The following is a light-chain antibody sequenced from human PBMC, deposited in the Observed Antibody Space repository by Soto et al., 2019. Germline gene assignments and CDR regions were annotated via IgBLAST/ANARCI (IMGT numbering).Light chain of an antibody. J-gene: IGKJ1*01. CDR3: QHYNYWPPKT. V-gene: IGKV3-20*01. CDR2: GAS. Sequence: EIVLTQSPGTLSLSPGERATLSCRCSQSVSRNYLAWYQHKPGQAPTLLIYGASRRTPGIPDRFSGSGSGTDFTLTISRLEPEDFAVYYCQHYNYWPPKTFGQGTKVDIK. CDR1: QSVSRNY.